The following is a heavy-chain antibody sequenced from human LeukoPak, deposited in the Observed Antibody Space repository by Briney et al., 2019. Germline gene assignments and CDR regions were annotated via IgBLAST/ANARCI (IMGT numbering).Heavy chain of an antibody. Sequence: PSGTLSLTCAVSGGSISSSNWWSWVRQPPGKGLEWIGEIYHSGSTNYNPSLKSRVTISVDKSKNQFSLKLSSVTAADTAVYYCARRFRYFDWLLDYFDYWGQGTLVTVSS. V-gene: IGHV4-4*02. CDR2: IYHSGST. J-gene: IGHJ4*02. D-gene: IGHD3-9*01. CDR3: ARRFRYFDWLLDYFDY. CDR1: GGSISSSNW.